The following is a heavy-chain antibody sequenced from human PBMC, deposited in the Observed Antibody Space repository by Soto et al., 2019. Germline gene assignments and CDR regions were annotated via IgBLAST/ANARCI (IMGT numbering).Heavy chain of an antibody. V-gene: IGHV5-51*01. D-gene: IGHD6-13*01. CDR3: ARQFSSSWPRLDF. Sequence: GESLKISCKGSGYNFTNYWIGWVRQMPGKGLEWMGIIYPGDSDTRYSPSFQGQVTISADKSISTAYLQWSSLKASDTAMYYCARQFSSSWPRLDFWGQGTLVTVSS. CDR2: IYPGDSDT. CDR1: GYNFTNYW. J-gene: IGHJ4*02.